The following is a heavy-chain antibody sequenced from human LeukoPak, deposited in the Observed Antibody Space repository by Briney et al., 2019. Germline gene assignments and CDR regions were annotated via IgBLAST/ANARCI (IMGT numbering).Heavy chain of an antibody. Sequence: SETLSLTCTVSGGSISSYYWSWIRQPPGKGLEWIGYIYYSGSTNYNPSLKSRVTISTDTSKNHFSLKLNSVTTADTAVYYCTRGAGWLIDYWGQGILVTVSS. CDR1: GGSISSYY. J-gene: IGHJ4*02. V-gene: IGHV4-59*01. CDR2: IYYSGST. CDR3: TRGAGWLIDY. D-gene: IGHD3-16*01.